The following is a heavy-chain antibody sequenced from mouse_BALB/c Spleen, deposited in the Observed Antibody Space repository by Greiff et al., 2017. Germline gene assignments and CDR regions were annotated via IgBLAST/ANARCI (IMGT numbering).Heavy chain of an antibody. CDR2: ISSGGGNT. D-gene: IGHD1-1*01. Sequence: EVKLVESGGGLVKPGGSLKLSCAASGFTFSSYTMSWVRQTPEKRLEWVATISSGGGNTYYPDSVKGRFTISRDNAKNNLYLQMSSLRSEDTALYYCARDYYGSSSLFAYWGQGTLVTVS. CDR3: ARDYYGSSSLFAY. V-gene: IGHV5-9*03. J-gene: IGHJ3*01. CDR1: GFTFSSYT.